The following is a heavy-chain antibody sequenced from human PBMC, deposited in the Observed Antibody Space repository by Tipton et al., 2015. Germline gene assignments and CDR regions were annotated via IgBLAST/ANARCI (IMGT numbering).Heavy chain of an antibody. CDR1: GGAITSDGFY. D-gene: IGHD5-24*01. Sequence: TLSLTCTVSGGAITSDGFYWSWIRQRPGKGLEWIGYILYTGSTYYNPSLKSRATLSVDTSKNQFSLKLSSVTAADTAVYYCARDGYNSNYFDYWGQGTLVTVSS. J-gene: IGHJ4*02. CDR3: ARDGYNSNYFDY. V-gene: IGHV4-31*03. CDR2: ILYTGST.